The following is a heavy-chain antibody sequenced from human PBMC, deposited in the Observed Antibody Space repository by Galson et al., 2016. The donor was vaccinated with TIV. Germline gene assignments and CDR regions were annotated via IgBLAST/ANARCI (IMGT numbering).Heavy chain of an antibody. CDR2: MSPNSGNT. D-gene: IGHD2/OR15-2a*01. J-gene: IGHJ5*02. V-gene: IGHV1-8*02. CDR1: GYSLVSYA. CDR3: ARSHVFLGWFDP. Sequence: SVKVSCKASGYSLVSYAIHWVRQAAGQGLEWLGWMSPNSGNTGYAQKFQGRVTMTRNTSISTAYMELSRLRSADTAVYYCARSHVFLGWFDPWGPGTLVTVSS.